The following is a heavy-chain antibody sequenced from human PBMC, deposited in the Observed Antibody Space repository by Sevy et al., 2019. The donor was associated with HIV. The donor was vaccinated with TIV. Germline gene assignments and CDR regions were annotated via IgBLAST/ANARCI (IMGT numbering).Heavy chain of an antibody. CDR1: GYTSTGYY. V-gene: IGHV1-2*06. Sequence: ASVKVSCKASGYTSTGYYMHWVRQAPGQGLEWMGRINPNSGGTNYAQKFQGRVTMTRDTSISTAYMELSRLRSDDTAVYYCARDIVVVPAALGSFDPWGQGTLVTVSS. J-gene: IGHJ5*02. D-gene: IGHD2-2*01. CDR3: ARDIVVVPAALGSFDP. CDR2: INPNSGGT.